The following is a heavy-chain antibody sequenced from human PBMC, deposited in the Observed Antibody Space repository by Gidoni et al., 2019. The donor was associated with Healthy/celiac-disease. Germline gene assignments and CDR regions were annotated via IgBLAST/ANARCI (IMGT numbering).Heavy chain of an antibody. V-gene: IGHV4-34*01. CDR1: GGSFSGYY. CDR3: ARGRGWIVGATTLDY. Sequence: QVQLQQWGAGLLKPSETLSLTCAVYGGSFSGYYWSWIRQPPGKGLEWIGEINHSGSTNYNPSLKSRVTISVDTSKNQFSLKLSSVTAADTAVYYCARGRGWIVGATTLDYWGQGTLVTVSS. CDR2: INHSGST. J-gene: IGHJ4*02. D-gene: IGHD1-26*01.